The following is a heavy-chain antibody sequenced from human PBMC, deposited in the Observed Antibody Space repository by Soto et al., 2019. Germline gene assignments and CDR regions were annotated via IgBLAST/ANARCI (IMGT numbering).Heavy chain of an antibody. D-gene: IGHD3-3*01. CDR3: AKDLSGYPPYYFDY. Sequence: AGGSLRLSCAASGFTFESYAMHWVRQAPGKGLEWVSGLNWNSGDIGYADSVKGRFTISRDNAENSLYLQMNSLRAEDTAFYFCAKDLSGYPPYYFDYWGHGTLVTVSS. J-gene: IGHJ4*01. V-gene: IGHV3-9*01. CDR1: GFTFESYA. CDR2: LNWNSGDI.